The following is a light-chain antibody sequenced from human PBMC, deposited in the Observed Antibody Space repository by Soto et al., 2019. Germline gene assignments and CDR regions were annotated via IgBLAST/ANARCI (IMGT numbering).Light chain of an antibody. CDR3: ISFTTRATYV. CDR1: SSDVGNYDY. CDR2: DVS. Sequence: QSALTQPASVYGSPGQSITISCTGTSSDVGNYDYVSWYQQHPGKVPKLMIYDVSNRPSGVSNRFSGSKSGNTASLTISGLQAEDEADYYCISFTTRATYVFGTGTKVTVL. J-gene: IGLJ1*01. V-gene: IGLV2-14*01.